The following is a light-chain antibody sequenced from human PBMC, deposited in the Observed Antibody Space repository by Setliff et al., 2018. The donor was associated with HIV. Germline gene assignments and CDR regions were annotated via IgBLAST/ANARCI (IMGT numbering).Light chain of an antibody. J-gene: IGLJ1*01. CDR1: SSDVGGYNF. Sequence: ALSQPASVSGSPGQSITISCTGTSSDVGGYNFVSWYQQHPGKAPKLMIYDVSNRPSGVSNRFSGSKSGNTASLTISGLQAEDEADYYCSSYAGSSTQVLGTGTKVTVL. CDR2: DVS. CDR3: SSYAGSSTQV. V-gene: IGLV2-14*03.